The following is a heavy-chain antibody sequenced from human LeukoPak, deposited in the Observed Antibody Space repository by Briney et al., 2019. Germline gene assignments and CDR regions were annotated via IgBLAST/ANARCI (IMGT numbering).Heavy chain of an antibody. CDR2: MSYDGSNK. Sequence: GGSLRLSYAASGFTFSSYAMHWVRQAPGKGLEWVAVMSYDGSNKYYADSVKGRFTISRDNSKNTLYLQMNSLRAEDTAVYYCARDLAYDSSGYYYWGQGTLVTVSS. J-gene: IGHJ4*02. D-gene: IGHD3-22*01. CDR1: GFTFSSYA. CDR3: ARDLAYDSSGYYY. V-gene: IGHV3-30*04.